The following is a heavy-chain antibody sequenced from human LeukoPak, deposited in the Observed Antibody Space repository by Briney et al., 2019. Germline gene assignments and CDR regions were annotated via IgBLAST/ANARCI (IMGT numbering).Heavy chain of an antibody. V-gene: IGHV4-59*08. CDR3: ARQGIDSRGYNQFDY. Sequence: SETLSLTCTVSGGSISSYYWSWIRQPPGKGLEWIGYIYYSGSTNYNPSLKSRVTISVDTSKNQFSLKLSSVTAADTAVYYCARQGIDSRGYNQFDYWGQGTLVTVSS. D-gene: IGHD3-22*01. J-gene: IGHJ4*02. CDR2: IYYSGST. CDR1: GGSISSYY.